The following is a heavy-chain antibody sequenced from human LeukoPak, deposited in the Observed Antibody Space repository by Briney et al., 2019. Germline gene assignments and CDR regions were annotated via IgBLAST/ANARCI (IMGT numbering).Heavy chain of an antibody. CDR3: ASQDRLRYFDWLKRTPGEAFDI. J-gene: IGHJ3*02. Sequence: ASVKVSCKASGGTFSSYAISWVRQAPGQGLEWMGGIIPIFGTANYAQKFQGRVTITADESTSTAYMELSSLRSEDTAVYYCASQDRLRYFDWLKRTPGEAFDIWGQGTMVTVSS. CDR1: GGTFSSYA. CDR2: IIPIFGTA. D-gene: IGHD3-9*01. V-gene: IGHV1-69*13.